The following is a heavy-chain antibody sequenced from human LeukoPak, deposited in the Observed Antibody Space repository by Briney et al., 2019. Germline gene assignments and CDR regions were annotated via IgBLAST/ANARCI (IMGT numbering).Heavy chain of an antibody. CDR2: IYSGGST. CDR1: GFTVSSNY. J-gene: IGHJ6*02. V-gene: IGHV3-66*01. CDR3: ARDPGRYYYYYGMDV. D-gene: IGHD2-15*01. Sequence: GGSLRLSCAASGFTVSSNYMSWVRQAPGKGPEWVSVIYSGGSTYYADSVKGRFTISRDNSKNTLYFQMNSLRAEDTAVYYCARDPGRYYYYYGMDVWGQGTTVTVSS.